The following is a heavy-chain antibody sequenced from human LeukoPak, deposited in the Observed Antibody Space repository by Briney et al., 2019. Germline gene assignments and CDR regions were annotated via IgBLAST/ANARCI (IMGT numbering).Heavy chain of an antibody. D-gene: IGHD3-22*01. V-gene: IGHV4-39*07. CDR2: IYYSGSA. Sequence: SETLSLTCTVSGGSISSSSYYWGWIRQPPGKGLEWIGSIYYSGSAYYNPSLKSRVTISVDTSKNQFSLKLRSVTAADTAVYYCARDRVYYDTSAPDDYWGQGTLVTVSS. CDR1: GGSISSSSYY. CDR3: ARDRVYYDTSAPDDY. J-gene: IGHJ4*02.